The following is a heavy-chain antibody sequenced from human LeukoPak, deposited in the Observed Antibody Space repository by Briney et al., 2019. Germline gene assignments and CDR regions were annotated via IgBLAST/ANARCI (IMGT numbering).Heavy chain of an antibody. V-gene: IGHV3-48*01. CDR3: ARLRYYAVDV. CDR1: GFTFNTFD. Sequence: PGGSLRLSCAASGFTFNTFDMTWVRQAPGKGLEWVSYISSGSSSRCYADSVKGRFTISRDNAKNSLYLQMNSLRAEDTAVYFCARLRYYAVDVWGQGTTVTVSS. J-gene: IGHJ6*02. CDR2: ISSGSSSR.